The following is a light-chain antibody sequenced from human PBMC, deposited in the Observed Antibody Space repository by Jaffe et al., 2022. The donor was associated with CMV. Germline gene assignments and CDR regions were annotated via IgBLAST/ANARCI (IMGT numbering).Light chain of an antibody. CDR2: WAS. Sequence: DIVMTQSPDSLAVSLGERATINCKSSQSLLYYSNNKNYLAWYQQKPGQPPKLLIYWASTRESGVPDRFTGSGSGTDFTLTISSLQAEDVAVYYCQQYYSAPPTFGGGTKVEIK. CDR3: QQYYSAPPT. V-gene: IGKV4-1*01. CDR1: QSLLYYSNNKNY. J-gene: IGKJ4*01.